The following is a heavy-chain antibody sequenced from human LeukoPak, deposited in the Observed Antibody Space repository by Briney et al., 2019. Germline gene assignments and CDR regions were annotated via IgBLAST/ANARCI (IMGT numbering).Heavy chain of an antibody. D-gene: IGHD6-19*01. J-gene: IGHJ4*02. CDR2: ISSNGGST. CDR3: AKSSGRAFWFRYFDY. Sequence: GGSLRLSCSASGFTFSSYAMHWVRQAPGKGLEYVPAISSNGGSTYYADSVKGRFTISRDNSKNTLYLQMNSLRAEDTAVYYCAKSSGRAFWFRYFDYWGQGTLVTVSS. V-gene: IGHV3-64*04. CDR1: GFTFSSYA.